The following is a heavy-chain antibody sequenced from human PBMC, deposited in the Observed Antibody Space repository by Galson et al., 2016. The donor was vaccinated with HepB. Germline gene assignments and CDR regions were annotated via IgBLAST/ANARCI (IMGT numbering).Heavy chain of an antibody. Sequence: SETLSLTCTVSGGSFSAYYWSWIRQPPGEGLEWIGEVNHSGSTNYNPSLKSRVTISADTSTNQFFLNLNSVTAADTAVYYCARTNKETFDYWGQGTLVTVSS. J-gene: IGHJ4*02. V-gene: IGHV4-34*01. D-gene: IGHD1/OR15-1a*01. CDR3: ARTNKETFDY. CDR2: VNHSGST. CDR1: GGSFSAYY.